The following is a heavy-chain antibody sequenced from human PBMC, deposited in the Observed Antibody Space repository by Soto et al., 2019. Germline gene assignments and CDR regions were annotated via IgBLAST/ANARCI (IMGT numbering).Heavy chain of an antibody. Sequence: EVQLLESGGGLVQPGGSLRLSCAASGFTFSNYAMGWVRQAPGEGLEWVSAIGGGGGITYYADSVRGRFTISRDNSKNTLYLHMNSLRADDTAVYHCAKTAEAVAGTVYDYWGQGTLVTVSS. CDR3: AKTAEAVAGTVYDY. V-gene: IGHV3-23*01. D-gene: IGHD6-19*01. J-gene: IGHJ4*02. CDR1: GFTFSNYA. CDR2: IGGGGGIT.